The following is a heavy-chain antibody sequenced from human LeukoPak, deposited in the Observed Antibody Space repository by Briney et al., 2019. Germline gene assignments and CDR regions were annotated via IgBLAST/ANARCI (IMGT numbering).Heavy chain of an antibody. Sequence: GGSLRLSCAASGFTFSSYWMSWVRQAPGKGLEWVANIKQDGSEKYYVDSVKGRFTISRDNAKNSLYLQMNSLRAEDTAVYYCARRTYCGGDCYYEDYWGRGTLVTVSS. J-gene: IGHJ4*02. V-gene: IGHV3-7*03. CDR2: IKQDGSEK. CDR3: ARRTYCGGDCYYEDY. CDR1: GFTFSSYW. D-gene: IGHD2-21*02.